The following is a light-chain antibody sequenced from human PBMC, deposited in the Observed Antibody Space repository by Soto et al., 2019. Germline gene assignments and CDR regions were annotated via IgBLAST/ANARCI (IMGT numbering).Light chain of an antibody. Sequence: QLVLTQPPSASGTPGQRVTVSCSGNRSNVGTNYVYWYQQFPGAAPKLLIYRNNQRPSGVPDRFSGSKSGTSASLAISGLRSEDEADYYCAAWDASLTVVFGGGTKVTVL. J-gene: IGLJ3*02. V-gene: IGLV1-47*01. CDR2: RNN. CDR1: RSNVGTNY. CDR3: AAWDASLTVV.